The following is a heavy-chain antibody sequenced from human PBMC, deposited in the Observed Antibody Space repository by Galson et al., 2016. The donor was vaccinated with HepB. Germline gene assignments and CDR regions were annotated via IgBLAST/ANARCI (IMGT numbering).Heavy chain of an antibody. D-gene: IGHD2-8*02. CDR2: ISHSGVSA. V-gene: IGHV3-64D*09. Sequence: SLRLSCAASGLTFSNYAMHWVRQAPGRGPESVSVISHSGVSAFYSDSVKGRFTISRDNSKNTLVLQMSSLRREDTAVYYCVKTGGTPTTNFDCWGQGTLVTVSS. CDR1: GLTFSNYA. CDR3: VKTGGTPTTNFDC. J-gene: IGHJ4*02.